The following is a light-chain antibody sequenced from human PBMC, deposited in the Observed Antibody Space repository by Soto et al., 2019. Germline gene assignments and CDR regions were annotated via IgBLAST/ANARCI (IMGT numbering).Light chain of an antibody. J-gene: IGKJ1*01. V-gene: IGKV1-27*01. CDR3: QKYYNAPRT. CDR1: QDINNY. CDR2: DAI. Sequence: DIQMTQSPSSLSASVGDRVTITCRASQDINNYLAWYQQKPGKVPELLIYDAITLQSGVPSRFSGSGSGTDFTLTISSLQPKDVATYYCQKYYNAPRTFGQGTRVEIK.